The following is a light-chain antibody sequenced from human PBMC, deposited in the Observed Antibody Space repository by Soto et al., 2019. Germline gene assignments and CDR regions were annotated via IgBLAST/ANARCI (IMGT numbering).Light chain of an antibody. CDR2: DAS. J-gene: IGKJ2*01. V-gene: IGKV3-11*01. CDR3: QQRSNWPPT. Sequence: DIVLTQSPATLSLSPGERATLSCRASQSVSSYLAWYQQKPGQAPRLLMYDASNRATGIPARFSGSGSGTDFTLTISTLEPEDSAFYYCQQRSNWPPTFGQGTKLEIK. CDR1: QSVSSY.